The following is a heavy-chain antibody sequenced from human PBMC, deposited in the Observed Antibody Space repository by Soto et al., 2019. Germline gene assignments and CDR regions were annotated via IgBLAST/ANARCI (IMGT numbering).Heavy chain of an antibody. J-gene: IGHJ2*01. CDR2: ISHDGSTI. D-gene: IGHD3-22*01. CDR3: AKPCKENVYHYDYWYFDL. Sequence: QVQLMESGGGVVQPGRSLRLSCAASGFRFSSYGMHWVRQAPGKGLEWVAVISHDGSTISYADSVKGRFTISRDNSQNALFLQMSSLRAEDTAVYYCAKPCKENVYHYDYWYFDLWGRGTLVPVSS. CDR1: GFRFSSYG. V-gene: IGHV3-30*18.